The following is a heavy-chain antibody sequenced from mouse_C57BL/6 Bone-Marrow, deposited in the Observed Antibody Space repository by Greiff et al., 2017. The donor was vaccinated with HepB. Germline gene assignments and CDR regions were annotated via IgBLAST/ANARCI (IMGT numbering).Heavy chain of an antibody. V-gene: IGHV14-4*01. Sequence: EVQLQQSGAELVRPGASVKLSCTASGFNIKDDYMHWVKQRPEQGLEWIGWIDPENGDTEYASKFQGKATITADTSSNTAYLQLSSLTSEDTAVYYCTKYYYGSSYDYFDYWGQGTTLTVSS. CDR1: GFNIKDDY. CDR3: TKYYYGSSYDYFDY. D-gene: IGHD1-1*01. J-gene: IGHJ2*01. CDR2: IDPENGDT.